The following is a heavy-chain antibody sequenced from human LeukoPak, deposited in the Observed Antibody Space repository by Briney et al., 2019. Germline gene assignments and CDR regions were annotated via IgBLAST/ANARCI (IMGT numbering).Heavy chain of an antibody. J-gene: IGHJ4*02. V-gene: IGHV1-2*02. CDR2: MNPNSGGT. Sequence: GASVKVSCKASGYTFTSYDINWVRQATGQGLEWMGWMNPNSGGTNYAQNFQGRVTMTRDTSISTAYMELSRLRSDDTAVYYCASYGITYYDFWSGYYNEAYWGQGTLVTVSS. CDR1: GYTFTSYD. D-gene: IGHD3-3*01. CDR3: ASYGITYYDFWSGYYNEAY.